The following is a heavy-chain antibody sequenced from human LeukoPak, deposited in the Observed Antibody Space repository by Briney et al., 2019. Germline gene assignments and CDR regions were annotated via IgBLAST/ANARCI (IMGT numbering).Heavy chain of an antibody. V-gene: IGHV1-69*05. Sequence: SVKVSCKASGGTFSSYAISWVRQAPGQGLEWMGGIIPIFGTANYAQKFQGRVTITTDESTSTAYMELSSLRSEDTAVYYCASSLEHIVAVTARVERLLGVFQHWGQGTLVTVSS. CDR3: ASSLEHIVAVTARVERLLGVFQH. D-gene: IGHD2-21*02. J-gene: IGHJ1*01. CDR1: GGTFSSYA. CDR2: IIPIFGTA.